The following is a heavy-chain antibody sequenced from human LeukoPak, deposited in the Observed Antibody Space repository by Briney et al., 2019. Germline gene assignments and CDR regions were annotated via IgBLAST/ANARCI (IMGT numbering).Heavy chain of an antibody. CDR2: ISYDGSNK. D-gene: IGHD3-3*01. CDR3: ARHRWITIFGVVIIRNNWFDP. V-gene: IGHV3-30*03. Sequence: GGSLRLSCAASGFTFSSYGMHWVRQAPGKGLEWVAVISYDGSNKYYADSVKGRFTISRDNSKNTLYLQMNSLRAEDTAVYYCARHRWITIFGVVIIRNNWFDPWGQGTLVTVSS. J-gene: IGHJ5*02. CDR1: GFTFSSYG.